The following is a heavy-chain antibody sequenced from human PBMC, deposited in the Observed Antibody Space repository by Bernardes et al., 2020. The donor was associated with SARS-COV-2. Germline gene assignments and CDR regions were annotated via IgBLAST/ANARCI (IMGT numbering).Heavy chain of an antibody. V-gene: IGHV4-59*01. J-gene: IGHJ6*02. D-gene: IGHD4-17*01. CDR2: IYYSGST. CDR1: GGSISSYY. Sequence: SEPLSLTCTVSGGSISSYYWSWIRQPPGKGLEWIGYIYYSGSTNYNPSLKSRVTISVDTSKNQFSLKLSSVTAADTAVYYCARDYGTTSYYYYGMDVWGQGTTVTVSS. CDR3: ARDYGTTSYYYYGMDV.